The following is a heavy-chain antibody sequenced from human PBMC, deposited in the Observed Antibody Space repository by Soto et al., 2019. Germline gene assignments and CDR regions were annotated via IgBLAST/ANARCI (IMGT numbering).Heavy chain of an antibody. Sequence: LETLSLTCSVSGGPISSSSYYWGWIRQAPGKGLEWLATIYYTGYTYHNPSLKSHVTISVDTSKDQFSLELTSVTAADTALYYCARSAIATHWFFDLWGRGTLVTVSS. D-gene: IGHD5-18*01. CDR3: ARSAIATHWFFDL. J-gene: IGHJ2*01. CDR1: GGPISSSSYY. V-gene: IGHV4-39*01. CDR2: IYYTGYT.